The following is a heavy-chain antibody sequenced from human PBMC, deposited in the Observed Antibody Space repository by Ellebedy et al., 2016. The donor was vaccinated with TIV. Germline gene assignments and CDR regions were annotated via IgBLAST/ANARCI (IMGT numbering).Heavy chain of an antibody. CDR2: FDPEEGDT. J-gene: IGHJ4*02. V-gene: IGHV1-24*01. CDR1: GNTLTDLS. D-gene: IGHD5-12*01. Sequence: AASVKVSCKVSGNTLTDLSIHWVRQTPRKGLEWMGGFDPEEGDTIYAQKFQGRVILTEDTSSDKAYMELRSLTSDDTAVYYCATAWREVANTPFDYWGPGTLVTVSS. CDR3: ATAWREVANTPFDY.